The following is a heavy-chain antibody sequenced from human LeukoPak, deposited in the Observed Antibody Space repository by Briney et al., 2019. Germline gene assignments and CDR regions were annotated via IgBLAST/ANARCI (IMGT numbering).Heavy chain of an antibody. CDR2: TYTSGST. CDR3: ARDVHCSSTSCYILAYFDP. V-gene: IGHV4-4*07. D-gene: IGHD2-2*02. J-gene: IGHJ5*02. Sequence: PSETLSLTCTVSGGSLSSYYWSWTRQPAGKGLEWIGRTYTSGSTNYNPSLKSRVTMSVDTSKNQFSLKLSSVTAADTAVYYCARDVHCSSTSCYILAYFDPWGQGTLVTVSS. CDR1: GGSLSSYY.